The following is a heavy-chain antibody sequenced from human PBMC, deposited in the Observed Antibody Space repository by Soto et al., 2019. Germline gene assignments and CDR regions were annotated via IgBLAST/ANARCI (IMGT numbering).Heavy chain of an antibody. CDR2: INHSGST. V-gene: IGHV4-34*01. CDR1: GGSFSGYY. D-gene: IGHD3-10*01. Sequence: PSETLSLTCAVYGGSFSGYYWSWIRQPPGKGLEWIGEINHSGSTNYNPSLKSRVTISVDTSKNQFSLKLSSVTAADTAVYYCARGNPGGSGSYPYYFDYWGQGTLVTVSS. CDR3: ARGNPGGSGSYPYYFDY. J-gene: IGHJ4*02.